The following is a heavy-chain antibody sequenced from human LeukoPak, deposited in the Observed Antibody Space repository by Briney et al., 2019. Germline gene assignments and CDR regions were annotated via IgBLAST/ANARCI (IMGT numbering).Heavy chain of an antibody. D-gene: IGHD2-2*01. CDR3: ARDDCSSISCYHNWFDP. CDR1: GFTFSSYW. J-gene: IGHJ5*02. Sequence: GGSLRLSCAASGFTFSSYWMSWVRQAPGKGLEWVANVKQDGSEKYYVDSVKGRFTISRDNAKNSLYLQMDSLRAEDTAVYYCARDDCSSISCYHNWFDPWGQGTLVTVSS. V-gene: IGHV3-7*01. CDR2: VKQDGSEK.